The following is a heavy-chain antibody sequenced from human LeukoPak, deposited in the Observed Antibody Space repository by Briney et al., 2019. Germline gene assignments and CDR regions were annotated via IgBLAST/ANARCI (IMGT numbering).Heavy chain of an antibody. CDR3: ARRRGHHVDY. J-gene: IGHJ4*02. V-gene: IGHV5-51*01. CDR2: IYPSDSDT. Sequence: GESLQISCKSSGYNFATSWIGWVRQMSGKGLEWMGIIYPSDSDTRYSPSLQGQVTISADKSISTAYLQWSSLTASDTAMYYCARRRGHHVDYWGQGTLVTVSS. CDR1: GYNFATSW.